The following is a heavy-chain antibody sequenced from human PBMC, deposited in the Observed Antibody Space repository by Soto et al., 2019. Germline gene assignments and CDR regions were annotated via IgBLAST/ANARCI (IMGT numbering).Heavy chain of an antibody. V-gene: IGHV1-8*01. D-gene: IGHD6-19*01. J-gene: IGHJ4*02. Sequence: QVQLVQSGAEVKKPGASVKVSCKASGYTFTSYDINWVRQATGQGLEWMGWMNPNSGNTGYAQKFQVRVTMTRNTSISTAYMELSSLRSEDSAVYYCARERSSGWYVDYWGQGTLVTVSS. CDR3: ARERSSGWYVDY. CDR2: MNPNSGNT. CDR1: GYTFTSYD.